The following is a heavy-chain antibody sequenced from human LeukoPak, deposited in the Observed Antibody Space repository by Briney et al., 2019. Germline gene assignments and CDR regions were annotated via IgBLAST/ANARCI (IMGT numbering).Heavy chain of an antibody. D-gene: IGHD6-19*01. CDR3: ARHPPRGSSGDAFDI. V-gene: IGHV4-59*08. J-gene: IGHJ3*02. CDR2: IYYSGTT. Sequence: PSETLSLTCTVSGGSISSYYWSWIRQPPGKGLEWIGYIYYSGTTNYSPSLKSRVTISVDTSKNHFSLKLYSVTAADTAVYHCARHPPRGSSGDAFDIWGQGTLVTVSS. CDR1: GGSISSYY.